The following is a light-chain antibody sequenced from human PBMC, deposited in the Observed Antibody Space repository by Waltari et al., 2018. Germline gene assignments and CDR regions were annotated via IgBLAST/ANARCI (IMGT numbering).Light chain of an antibody. CDR3: QSYDSSNVV. CDR2: EGD. J-gene: IGLJ2*01. CDR1: SGSIASNS. Sequence: NFMLTQPHSVSESPGKAVTISCTRSSGSIASNSVQWYQQRPGLSPTTVTYEGDQRPAWVPDRFSGSIDSSSNSSSLTISGLKTEDGANFYCQSYDSSNVVFGGGTKLTVL. V-gene: IGLV6-57*01.